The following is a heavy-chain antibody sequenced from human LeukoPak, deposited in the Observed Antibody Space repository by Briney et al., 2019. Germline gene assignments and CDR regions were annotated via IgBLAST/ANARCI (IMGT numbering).Heavy chain of an antibody. CDR2: IYGGGST. Sequence: GGSLRLSCAASGFTVSSNYMSWVRQAPGKGLEWVSVIYGGGSTYYADSVKGRFTISRDNSKNTLYLQMNSLRAEDTAVYYCARRGSSSTPYYYYGMDVWGQGTTVTVSS. J-gene: IGHJ6*02. D-gene: IGHD6-6*01. CDR1: GFTVSSNY. CDR3: ARRGSSSTPYYYYGMDV. V-gene: IGHV3-66*04.